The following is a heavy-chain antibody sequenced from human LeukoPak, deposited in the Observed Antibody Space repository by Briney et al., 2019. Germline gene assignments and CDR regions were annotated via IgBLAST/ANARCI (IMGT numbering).Heavy chain of an antibody. CDR2: IIPAFGIP. Sequence: LVKVSCKASGDNFSRYTVTWVRLAPGQGLEWMGGIIPAFGIPNYAQKFQGRVTITADEISSTAYMELRSLRSDDTAVYFCVREADSTMVRGASFDQWGQGTLVTVSS. J-gene: IGHJ4*02. D-gene: IGHD3-10*01. CDR3: VREADSTMVRGASFDQ. V-gene: IGHV1-69*13. CDR1: GDNFSRYT.